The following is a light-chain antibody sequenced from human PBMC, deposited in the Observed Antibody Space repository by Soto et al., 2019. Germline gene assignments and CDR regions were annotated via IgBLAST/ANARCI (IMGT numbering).Light chain of an antibody. CDR3: QQYNDRPPIT. V-gene: IGKV3-15*01. Sequence: EIVLTQSPGTLSLSPGEIATLSCIASQSVDNNVAWYQQKPGQAPRLLIVGSFARATGIPARFSGSGSGSEFTLTISGLQSEDFAVYYCQQYNDRPPITFGQGTRLEIK. CDR2: GSF. J-gene: IGKJ5*01. CDR1: QSVDNN.